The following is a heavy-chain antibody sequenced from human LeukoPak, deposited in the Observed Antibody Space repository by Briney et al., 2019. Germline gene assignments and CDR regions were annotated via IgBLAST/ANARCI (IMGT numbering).Heavy chain of an antibody. CDR3: ARDSPMTNYYYYMDV. Sequence: SETLSLTCTVSGGSISSGDYYWSWIRQPPGKGLEWIGYIYYSGSTYYNPSLKSRVTISVDTSKNQFSLKLSSVTAADTAVYYCARDSPMTNYYYYMDVWGKGTTVTVSS. CDR1: GGSISSGDYY. CDR2: IYYSGST. J-gene: IGHJ6*03. D-gene: IGHD3-22*01. V-gene: IGHV4-30-4*08.